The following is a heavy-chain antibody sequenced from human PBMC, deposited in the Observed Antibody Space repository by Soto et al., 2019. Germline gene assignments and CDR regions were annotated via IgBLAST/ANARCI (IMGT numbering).Heavy chain of an antibody. CDR3: ASDPGFGFGYSYAFAMDV. CDR2: ISGYNGNT. CDR1: GYTFSNYG. J-gene: IGHJ6*02. D-gene: IGHD5-18*01. V-gene: IGHV1-18*01. Sequence: QVQLVQSGAEVKKPGASVKVSCKASGYTFSNYGISWVRQGPGQGLEWMGWISGYNGNTHYEEKVQDRIKMITDTSTSTTYLELRSLRSDDTAVYFCASDPGFGFGYSYAFAMDVWGQGTTVTVSS.